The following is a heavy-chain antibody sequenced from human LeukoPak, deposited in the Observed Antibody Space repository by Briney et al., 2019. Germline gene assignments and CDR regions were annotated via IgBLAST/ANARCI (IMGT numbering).Heavy chain of an antibody. J-gene: IGHJ2*01. V-gene: IGHV1-18*01. CDR2: ISAYNGNT. Sequence: WASVKVSCKASGYTFTSYGISWVRQAPGQGLEWMGWISAYNGNTNYAQKLQGRVTMTTDTSTSTAYMELRSLRSDDTAVYYCARDEGSYSSYWYFNLWGRGTLVTVSS. CDR3: ARDEGSYSSYWYFNL. D-gene: IGHD1-26*01. CDR1: GYTFTSYG.